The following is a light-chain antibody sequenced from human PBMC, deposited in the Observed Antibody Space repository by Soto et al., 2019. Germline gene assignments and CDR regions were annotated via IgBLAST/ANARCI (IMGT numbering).Light chain of an antibody. CDR3: SSFAGNNNYVV. J-gene: IGLJ2*01. CDR2: EVN. CDR1: SSDVGGYDY. Sequence: QSALTQPPSASGSPGQSVTISCTGTSSDVGGYDYVSWYQQRPGKAPKLLIYEVNERPSGVPDRFSGSKSGNTASLTVSGLQAEDEADYYCSSFAGNNNYVVFGGGTKLTVL. V-gene: IGLV2-8*01.